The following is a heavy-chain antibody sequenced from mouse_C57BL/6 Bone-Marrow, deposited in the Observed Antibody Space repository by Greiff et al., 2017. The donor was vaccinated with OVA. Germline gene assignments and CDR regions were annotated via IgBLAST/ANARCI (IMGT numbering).Heavy chain of an antibody. Sequence: VQLQQSGAELVRPGASVKLSCTASGFNIKDDYMHWVKQRPEQGLEWIGWIDPENGDTEYASKFQGKATITADQSSNTAYLQLSSLTSEDTAVYYWTSIYYGNYVAMDYWGQGTSVTVSS. V-gene: IGHV14-4*01. J-gene: IGHJ4*01. D-gene: IGHD2-1*01. CDR3: TSIYYGNYVAMDY. CDR1: GFNIKDDY. CDR2: IDPENGDT.